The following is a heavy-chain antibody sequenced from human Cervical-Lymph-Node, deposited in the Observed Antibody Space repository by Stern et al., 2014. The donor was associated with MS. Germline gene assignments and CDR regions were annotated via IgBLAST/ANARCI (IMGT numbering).Heavy chain of an antibody. J-gene: IGHJ4*02. D-gene: IGHD6-6*01. CDR3: ARAAYSTSSYNY. CDR2: IIPIFGTT. Sequence: QVQLGQSGAEVEKPGSSVKVSCKASGGTFNTNVISWVRQAPGQGLAWMGGIIPIFGTTLYAQKLQGRVTITPNESTRDVYLEMSSLRSEDTAVYYCARAAYSTSSYNYWGQGTLVIVSS. CDR1: GGTFNTNV. V-gene: IGHV1-69*01.